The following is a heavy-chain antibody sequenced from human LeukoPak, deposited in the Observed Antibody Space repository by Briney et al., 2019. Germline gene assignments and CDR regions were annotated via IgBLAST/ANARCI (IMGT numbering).Heavy chain of an antibody. CDR2: IYISGST. D-gene: IGHD3-3*01. CDR1: GGSISRYY. Sequence: SETLSLTCTVSGGSISRYYWSWIRQPAGKGLEWIGRIYISGSTNYNPSLKSRVTLSVDTSKNQFSLKLSSVTAADTAVYYCARDWGFWSGYRYFDYWGQGTLVTVSS. CDR3: ARDWGFWSGYRYFDY. J-gene: IGHJ4*02. V-gene: IGHV4-4*07.